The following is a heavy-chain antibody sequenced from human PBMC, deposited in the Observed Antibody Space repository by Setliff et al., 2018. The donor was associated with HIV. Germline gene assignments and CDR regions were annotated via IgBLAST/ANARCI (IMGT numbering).Heavy chain of an antibody. CDR3: ARDHYSNWFDP. CDR2: IYTSGST. Sequence: PSETLSLTCTVSGGSISSGSYYWSWIRQPAGKGLEWIGRIYTSGSTNYNPSLKSRVTISVDTSKNQFSLKLSSVTAADTAVYYCARDHYSNWFDPWGQGTLVTVSS. CDR1: GGSISSGSYY. D-gene: IGHD2-15*01. J-gene: IGHJ5*02. V-gene: IGHV4-61*02.